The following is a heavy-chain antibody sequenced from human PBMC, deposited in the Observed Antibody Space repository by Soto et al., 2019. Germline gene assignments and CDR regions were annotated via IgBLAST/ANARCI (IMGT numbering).Heavy chain of an antibody. Sequence: SETLSLTCTVSGGSISTSSYYWGWIRQPPGKGLEWIGYIYYGGNTYYNSSLKSRLIVSVDTSKNHFSLKLNSVTAADTAVYHCARVGATRGSWFDPWGQGTLVTVSS. J-gene: IGHJ5*02. CDR1: GGSISTSSYY. V-gene: IGHV4-39*02. CDR3: ARVGATRGSWFDP. CDR2: IYYGGNT. D-gene: IGHD1-26*01.